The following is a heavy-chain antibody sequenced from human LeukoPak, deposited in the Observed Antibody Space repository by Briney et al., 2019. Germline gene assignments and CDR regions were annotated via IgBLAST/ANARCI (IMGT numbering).Heavy chain of an antibody. Sequence: SETLSLTCAVSGYSISSGYYWGWIRQPPGKGLEWIGSIYHSGSTYYNPSLKSRVTISVDTSKNQFSLKLSSVTSADTAVYYCARHHRIAAAVDYWCQGTLVTVSS. CDR2: IYHSGST. D-gene: IGHD6-13*01. CDR1: GYSISSGYY. V-gene: IGHV4-38-2*01. J-gene: IGHJ4*02. CDR3: ARHHRIAAAVDY.